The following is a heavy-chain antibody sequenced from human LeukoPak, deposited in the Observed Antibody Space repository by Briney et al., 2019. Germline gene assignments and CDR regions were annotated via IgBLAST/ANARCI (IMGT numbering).Heavy chain of an antibody. CDR3: AREDIVVVPAAIFVGAFDI. D-gene: IGHD2-2*02. CDR2: IIPIFGTA. J-gene: IGHJ3*02. V-gene: IGHV1-69*13. Sequence: GASVKVSCKASGGTFSSYAISWVRQAPGQGLEWMGGIIPIFGTANYAQKFQGRVTITADESTSTAYMELSGLRSEDTAVYYCAREDIVVVPAAIFVGAFDIWGQGTMVTVSS. CDR1: GGTFSSYA.